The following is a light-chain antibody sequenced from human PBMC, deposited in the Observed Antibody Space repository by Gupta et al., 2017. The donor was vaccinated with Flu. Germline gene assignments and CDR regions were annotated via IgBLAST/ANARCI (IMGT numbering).Light chain of an antibody. CDR1: QSRLNSNWNNY. J-gene: IGKJ1*01. CDR2: LGS. CDR3: MQALQTPKT. Sequence: ISCMSRQSRLNSNWNNYLDWYMQKPGQSPQLLSYLGSNRASGVPDRFSGSGSGTDFTLKISRVEAEDVAVYYCMQALQTPKTFGQGTKVEIK. V-gene: IGKV2-28*01.